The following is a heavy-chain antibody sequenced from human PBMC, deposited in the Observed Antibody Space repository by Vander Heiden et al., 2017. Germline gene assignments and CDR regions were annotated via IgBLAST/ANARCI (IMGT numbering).Heavy chain of an antibody. CDR2: IYYSGST. Sequence: QLQLQESGPGLVKPSETLSLTCTVSGGSISSSSYYWGWIRQPPGKGLEWIGSIYYSGSTYYNPSLKSRVTISVDTSKNQFSLKLSSGTAADTAVYYCASLPRVTPFDYWGQGTLVTVSS. CDR3: ASLPRVTPFDY. CDR1: GGSISSSSYY. D-gene: IGHD2-21*02. J-gene: IGHJ4*02. V-gene: IGHV4-39*01.